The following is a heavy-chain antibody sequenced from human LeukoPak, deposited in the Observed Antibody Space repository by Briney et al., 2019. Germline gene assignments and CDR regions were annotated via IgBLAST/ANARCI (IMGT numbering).Heavy chain of an antibody. V-gene: IGHV4-4*02. D-gene: IGHD3-10*01. CDR3: ARDRAPAGRSLHYGMDV. CDR1: GGSISSFNW. CDR2: IYHSGTT. Sequence: SETLSLTCAVSGGSISSFNWWIWVRQSPGKGLEWIGEIYHSGTTNYNPSLKSRVTISLDKSKNHFSLKLSSLTAADTAVYYCARDRAPAGRSLHYGMDVWGQGTTVTVSS. J-gene: IGHJ6*02.